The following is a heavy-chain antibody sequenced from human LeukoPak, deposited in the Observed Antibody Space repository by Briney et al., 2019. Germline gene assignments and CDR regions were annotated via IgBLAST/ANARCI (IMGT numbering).Heavy chain of an antibody. J-gene: IGHJ4*02. Sequence: GGSLRLSCAVSGFTLSGAWMHWVRQAPGKGLMWVSRINDDGSNTRHADSVKGRFTISRDIAKNTLYLQMNSLRAEDTAVYYCARGSLMVRGVIVYWGQGTLVTVSS. CDR2: INDDGSNT. D-gene: IGHD3-10*01. CDR1: GFTLSGAW. V-gene: IGHV3-74*01. CDR3: ARGSLMVRGVIVY.